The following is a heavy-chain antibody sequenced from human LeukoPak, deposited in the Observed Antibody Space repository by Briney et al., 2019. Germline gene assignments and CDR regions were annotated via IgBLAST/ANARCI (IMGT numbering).Heavy chain of an antibody. CDR1: GFTFDDYG. V-gene: IGHV3-20*04. CDR3: LRDRCSSTSCHDSPNWFDP. Sequence: GGSLRLSCAASGFTFDDYGMSWVRQAPGKGLEWISGVNWNGGSTGYAESVKVRFTISRDNAKNSLYLQMNSLRAEDTALYYCLRDRCSSTSCHDSPNWFDPWGQGTLVTVSS. D-gene: IGHD2-2*01. CDR2: VNWNGGST. J-gene: IGHJ5*02.